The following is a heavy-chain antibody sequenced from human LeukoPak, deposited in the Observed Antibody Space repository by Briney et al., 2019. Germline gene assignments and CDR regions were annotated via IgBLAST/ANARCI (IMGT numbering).Heavy chain of an antibody. CDR3: AKEGAVAGLYYFDY. D-gene: IGHD6-19*01. V-gene: IGHV3-30*02. CDR2: IRYDGSNK. J-gene: IGHJ4*02. CDR1: GFTFSSYG. Sequence: GGSLRLSCAASGFTFSSYGMHWVRQAPGKGLEWVAFIRYDGSNKYYADSVKGRFTISRDNSKNTLYLQMNSLRAEDTAVYYCAKEGAVAGLYYFDYWGQGTLVTVSS.